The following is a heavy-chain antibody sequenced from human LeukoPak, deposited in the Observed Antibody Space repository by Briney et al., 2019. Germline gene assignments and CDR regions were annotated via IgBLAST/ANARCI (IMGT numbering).Heavy chain of an antibody. CDR1: GFTFSTYA. D-gene: IGHD5-18*01. CDR3: ARDGEYSYGYGFDY. J-gene: IGHJ4*02. Sequence: PGGSLRLSCAASGFTFSTYAMHWVRQAPGKGLEYVSAISSNGGSTYYANSVKGRFTISRDNSKNTLYLQMGSLRAEDMAVYYCARDGEYSYGYGFDYWGQGTLVTVSS. V-gene: IGHV3-64*01. CDR2: ISSNGGST.